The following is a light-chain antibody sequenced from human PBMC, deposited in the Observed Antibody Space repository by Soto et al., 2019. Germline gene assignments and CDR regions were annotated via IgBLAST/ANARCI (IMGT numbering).Light chain of an antibody. V-gene: IGLV2-14*01. Sequence: QSALTQPASVSGSPGQSITISCPGTSSDVGAYDHVSWYQQYPGKAPKFIIFEISNRPSGISSRFSGSRSGNTASLTISRLQAEDEDYYYCSSYTSRDTVIFGGGTK. CDR1: SSDVGAYDH. CDR3: SSYTSRDTVI. CDR2: EIS. J-gene: IGLJ2*01.